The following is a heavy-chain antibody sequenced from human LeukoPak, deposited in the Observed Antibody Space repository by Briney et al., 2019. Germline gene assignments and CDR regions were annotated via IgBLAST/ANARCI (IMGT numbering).Heavy chain of an antibody. CDR1: GFTFSSYW. V-gene: IGHV3-7*01. CDR3: AREEHYDRSGWGAFPI. D-gene: IGHD3-22*01. CDR2: IKQDGSEK. Sequence: PGGSLRLSCAASGFTFSSYWMSWVRQAPGKGLEWVANIKQDGSEKYYVDSVKGRFTISRDNAKNSLYLQMNSLRAEDTAVYYCAREEHYDRSGWGAFPIWGQGTMLTVSS. J-gene: IGHJ3*02.